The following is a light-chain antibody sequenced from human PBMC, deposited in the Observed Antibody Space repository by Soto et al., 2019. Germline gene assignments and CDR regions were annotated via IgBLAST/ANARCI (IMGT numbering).Light chain of an antibody. CDR1: SSDVGGYNY. Sequence: QSALTQPASVSGSPGQSITISCTGTSSDVGGYNYVSWYQQHPGKAPKLVIYEVSNRPSGVSNRFSGSKSDNTASLTISGLQAEAEADYYCSSYTNSNTLVFGGGTKLTVL. V-gene: IGLV2-14*01. CDR3: SSYTNSNTLV. CDR2: EVS. J-gene: IGLJ3*02.